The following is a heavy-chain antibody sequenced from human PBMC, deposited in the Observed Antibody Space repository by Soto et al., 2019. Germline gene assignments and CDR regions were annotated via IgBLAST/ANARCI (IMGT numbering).Heavy chain of an antibody. Sequence: SVKVSCKASGGTFDRYAISWVRQAPGQGLEWMGGVIPVFLNSNYAQKFQGRVTITADKSTNTVYMEMNSLKSEDTAVYYCVRGGGEMANPPPYLYWGQGTQVTVSS. D-gene: IGHD3-16*01. CDR2: VIPVFLNS. J-gene: IGHJ4*02. V-gene: IGHV1-69*06. CDR1: GGTFDRYA. CDR3: VRGGGEMANPPPYLY.